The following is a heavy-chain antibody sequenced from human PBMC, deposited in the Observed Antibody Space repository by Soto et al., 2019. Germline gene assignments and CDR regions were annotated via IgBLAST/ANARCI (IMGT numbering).Heavy chain of an antibody. J-gene: IGHJ4*02. CDR2: ISWDGGST. CDR3: AKPYCSSTSCYLYYFDY. D-gene: IGHD2-2*01. V-gene: IGHV3-43*01. Sequence: GGSLRLSCAASGFTFDDYTMHWVRQAPGKGLEWVSLISWDGGSTYYADSVKGRFTISRDNSKNSLYLQMNSLRTEDTALYYCAKPYCSSTSCYLYYFDYWGQGTLVTVSS. CDR1: GFTFDDYT.